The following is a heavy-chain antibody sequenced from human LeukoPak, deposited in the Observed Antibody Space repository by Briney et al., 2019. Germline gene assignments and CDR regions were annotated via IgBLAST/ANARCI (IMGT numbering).Heavy chain of an antibody. V-gene: IGHV3-23*01. CDR1: GFTFSSYA. J-gene: IGHJ4*02. Sequence: GGSLRLSCAASGFTFSSYAMSWVRQAPGKGLEWVSAISGSAGSTYYADSVKGRFTISRDNSKNTLYLQMNSLRADDTAVYYCAKEGYYGLGGYDNPFDYWGQGTLVSVSP. CDR3: AKEGYYGLGGYDNPFDY. CDR2: ISGSAGST. D-gene: IGHD3-10*01.